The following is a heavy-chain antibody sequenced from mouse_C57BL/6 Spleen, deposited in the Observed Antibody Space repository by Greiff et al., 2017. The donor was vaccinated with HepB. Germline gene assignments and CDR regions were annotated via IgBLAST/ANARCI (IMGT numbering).Heavy chain of an antibody. CDR1: GYTFTSYG. Sequence: QVQLQQSGAELARPGASVKLSCKASGYTFTSYGISWVKQRTGQGLEWIGEIYPRSGNTYYNEKFKGKATLTADKSSSTAYMALRSLTSEDSAVYFCARDYDGYYAMDYWGQGTSVTVFS. J-gene: IGHJ4*01. D-gene: IGHD2-3*01. V-gene: IGHV1-81*01. CDR2: IYPRSGNT. CDR3: ARDYDGYYAMDY.